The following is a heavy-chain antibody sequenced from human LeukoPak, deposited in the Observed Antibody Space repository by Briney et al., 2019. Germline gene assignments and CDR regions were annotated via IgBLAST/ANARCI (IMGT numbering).Heavy chain of an antibody. CDR2: IYYSGTT. CDR1: GGSISSTSYY. D-gene: IGHD3-10*01. V-gene: IGHV4-39*07. J-gene: IGHJ4*02. CDR3: ARETYYYGSGTYRPPPYFDY. Sequence: SETLSLTCTVSGGSISSTSYYWGWIRQPPGKGLEWIGTIYYSGTTYYNPSLKSRVIISLDTSKNQFSLELSSVTAADTAVYYCARETYYYGSGTYRPPPYFDYWGQGTLVTGSS.